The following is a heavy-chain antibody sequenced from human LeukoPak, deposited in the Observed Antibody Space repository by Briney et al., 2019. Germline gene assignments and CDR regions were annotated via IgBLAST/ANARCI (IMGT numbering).Heavy chain of an antibody. D-gene: IGHD1-26*01. CDR2: IYYSGST. V-gene: IGHV4-59*01. J-gene: IGHJ5*02. CDR3: ARDLGGVGASEFDP. Sequence: PSETLSLTCTVSGGSISSYYWSWIRQPPGKGLEWIGYIYYSGSTNYNPSLKSRVTISVDTSKNQFSLKLSSVTAADTAVYYCARDLGGVGASEFDPWGQGTLVTVSS. CDR1: GGSISSYY.